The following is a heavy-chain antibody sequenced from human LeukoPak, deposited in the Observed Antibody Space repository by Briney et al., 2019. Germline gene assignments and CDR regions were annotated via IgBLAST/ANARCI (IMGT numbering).Heavy chain of an antibody. Sequence: PGRSLRLSCAASGFTFSSYAMHWVRQAPGKGLEWVAVISYDGSNKYYADSVKGRFTISRDNSKNTLYLQMNSLRAEDTAVYYCARRGIAAVIPDYWGQGTLVTVSS. J-gene: IGHJ4*02. CDR2: ISYDGSNK. CDR3: ARRGIAAVIPDY. V-gene: IGHV3-30-3*01. D-gene: IGHD6-13*01. CDR1: GFTFSSYA.